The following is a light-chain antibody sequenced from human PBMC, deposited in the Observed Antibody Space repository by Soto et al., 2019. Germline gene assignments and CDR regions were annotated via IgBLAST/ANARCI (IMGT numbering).Light chain of an antibody. CDR1: QGISSY. CDR2: GAS. CDR3: QQRSNWPPT. Sequence: EIVLTQSPATLSLSPGERATLSCRASQGISSYLTWYQQKPGQAPRLLIYGASNRATGIPARFSGSGSGTDFTLTVSSLEPEDFAVYYCQQRSNWPPTFGPGTKVAIK. V-gene: IGKV3-11*01. J-gene: IGKJ3*01.